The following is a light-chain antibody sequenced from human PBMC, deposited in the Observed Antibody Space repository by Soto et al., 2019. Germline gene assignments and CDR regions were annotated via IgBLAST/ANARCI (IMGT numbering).Light chain of an antibody. CDR2: STT. J-gene: IGLJ1*01. Sequence: QCVVRDETSLTLSPGGIVILSCASSNGPVTSGFYPHWVQQKPGEAPRTLIYSTTNKHSWTPARFSGSLLGGKAALTLSGVQPEEEADYYCLLYYGGSYVFGAGTKVTVL. CDR3: LLYYGGSYV. V-gene: IGLV7-43*01. CDR1: NGPVTSGFY.